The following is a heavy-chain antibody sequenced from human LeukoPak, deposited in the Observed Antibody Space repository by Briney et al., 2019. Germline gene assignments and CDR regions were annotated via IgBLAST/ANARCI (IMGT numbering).Heavy chain of an antibody. V-gene: IGHV3-33*01. D-gene: IGHD3-9*01. CDR3: ARDGDILTGYYFDY. CDR2: IWYDGSNK. Sequence: GGSPRLSCAASGFTFSSYGMHWVRQAPGKGLEWVAVIWYDGSNKYYADSVKGRFTISRDNSKNTLYLQMNSLRAEDTAVYYCARDGDILTGYYFDYWGQGTLVTVSS. CDR1: GFTFSSYG. J-gene: IGHJ4*02.